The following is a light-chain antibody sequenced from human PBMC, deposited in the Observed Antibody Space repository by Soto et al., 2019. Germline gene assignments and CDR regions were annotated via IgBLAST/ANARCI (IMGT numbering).Light chain of an antibody. J-gene: IGKJ4*01. CDR1: QSISNW. CDR3: QQTYRTPLT. Sequence: DIQMTQPPSTLPASVGDRVTITCRASQSISNWLAWYQQKPGTAPKVLIYDASSLHSGVPSRFSGSGSGTDFTLTISSLQPEDFATYSCQQTYRTPLTFGGGTKVDI. CDR2: DAS. V-gene: IGKV1-5*01.